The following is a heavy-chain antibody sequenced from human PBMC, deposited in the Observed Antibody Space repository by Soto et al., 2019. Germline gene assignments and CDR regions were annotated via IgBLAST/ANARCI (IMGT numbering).Heavy chain of an antibody. J-gene: IGHJ4*02. Sequence: QVQLVQSGAEVKKPGSSVKVSCKASGGTFSSYTISWVRQAPGQGLEWMGRIIPILGIANYAQKFQGRVTITADKSTSTAYMELSSLRSEDTAVYYCARDPGNNHYYHSTPFDYWGQGTLVTVSS. CDR3: ARDPGNNHYYHSTPFDY. D-gene: IGHD3-22*01. CDR2: IIPILGIA. CDR1: GGTFSSYT. V-gene: IGHV1-69*08.